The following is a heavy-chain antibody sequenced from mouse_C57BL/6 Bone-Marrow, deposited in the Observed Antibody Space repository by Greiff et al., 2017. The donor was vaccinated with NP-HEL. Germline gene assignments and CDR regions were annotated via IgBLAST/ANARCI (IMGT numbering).Heavy chain of an antibody. CDR1: GYTFTSYW. J-gene: IGHJ2*01. CDR3: ARFLFDY. V-gene: IGHV1-64*01. Sequence: QVHVKQSGAELVKPGASVKLSCKASGYTFTSYWMHWVKQRPGQGLEWIGMIHPNSGSTNYNEKFKSKATLTVDKSSSTAYMQLSSLTSEDSAVYYCARFLFDYWGQGTTLTVSS. CDR2: IHPNSGST.